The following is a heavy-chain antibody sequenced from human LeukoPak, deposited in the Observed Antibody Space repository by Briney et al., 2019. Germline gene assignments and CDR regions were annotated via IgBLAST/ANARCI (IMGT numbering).Heavy chain of an antibody. D-gene: IGHD2-2*01. Sequence: SVKVSCRSSGYTFTDYYMHWVRQAPGQGLEWMGGIIPIFGTANYAQKFQGRVTITTDESTSTAYMELSSLRSEDTAVYYCARLVPAARSYYYYYYMDVWGKGTTVTVSS. J-gene: IGHJ6*03. V-gene: IGHV1-69*05. CDR2: IIPIFGTA. CDR1: GYTFTDYY. CDR3: ARLVPAARSYYYYYYMDV.